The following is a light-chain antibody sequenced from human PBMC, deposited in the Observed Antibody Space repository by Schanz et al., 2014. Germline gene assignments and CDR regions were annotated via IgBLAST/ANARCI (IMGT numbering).Light chain of an antibody. CDR3: HSYDTTLAGQV. V-gene: IGLV2-8*01. CDR1: SSDVGGYNF. J-gene: IGLJ1*01. CDR2: EVT. Sequence: QSVLTQPPSASGSPGQSVTISCTGTSSDVGGYNFVSWYQQHPGKAPKLMIYEVTKRPSGVPDRFSGSKSGNTASLVITGLQADDEADYFCHSYDTTLAGQVFGTGTKVTVL.